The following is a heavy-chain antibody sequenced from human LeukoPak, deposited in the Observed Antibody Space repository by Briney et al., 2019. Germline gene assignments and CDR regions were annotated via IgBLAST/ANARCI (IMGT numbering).Heavy chain of an antibody. CDR2: IKSKSAGCTT. V-gene: IGHV3-15*01. J-gene: IGHJ4*02. CDR1: AFTFSNAW. Sequence: GSLRLSCAASAFTFSNAWLSWLRQAPGKGLEWVGRIKSKSAGCTTDYAAPVTVTFTTSRDGSNNTLYLQMNSLKTEDTAVYYCTTDRDCSSTSCAVRVDYWGQGTLVTVSS. D-gene: IGHD2-2*01. CDR3: TTDRDCSSTSCAVRVDY.